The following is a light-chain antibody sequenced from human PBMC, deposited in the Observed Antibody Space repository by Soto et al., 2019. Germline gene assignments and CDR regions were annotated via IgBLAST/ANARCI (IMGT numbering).Light chain of an antibody. Sequence: EIVLTQSPGTLSLSPGERATLSCGASQSLSSNSLAWYQQKPGQAPRLLIYGASSRATGIPDRFSGSGSGTDFTLTISRLEPYDFAVYYCQQYGGSPRTFGQGTKVEVK. CDR1: QSLSSNS. V-gene: IGKV3-20*01. J-gene: IGKJ1*01. CDR3: QQYGGSPRT. CDR2: GAS.